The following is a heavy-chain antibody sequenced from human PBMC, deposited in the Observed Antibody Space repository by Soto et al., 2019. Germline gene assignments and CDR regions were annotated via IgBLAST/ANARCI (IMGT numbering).Heavy chain of an antibody. CDR3: SRGQRFYDWCEP. Sequence: QVHLQESGPGLVKPSETLSLTCSVSGGTISGYYWTWIRQPAGKRLEWIGRIYSSGNTKYNPSLQGRVTMSLDKSTQQFSLILTSVTVADTAVYYCSRGQRFYDWCEPWRQGTLVTVSS. CDR1: GGTISGYY. CDR2: IYSSGNT. D-gene: IGHD3-3*01. J-gene: IGHJ5*02. V-gene: IGHV4-4*07.